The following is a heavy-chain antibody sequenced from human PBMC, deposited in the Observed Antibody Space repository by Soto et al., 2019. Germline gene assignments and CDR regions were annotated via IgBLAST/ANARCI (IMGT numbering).Heavy chain of an antibody. V-gene: IGHV1-69*12. CDR2: IIPIFGTA. D-gene: IGHD5-12*01. Sequence: QVQLVQSGAEVKKPGSSVKVSCKASGGTFSSYAISWVRQAPGQGLEWMGGIIPIFGTANYAQKFQGRVTITAXXSXSXXYMELSSLRSEDTAVYYCARVGIGEDGYNWAGFDYWGQGTLVTVSS. CDR1: GGTFSSYA. J-gene: IGHJ4*02. CDR3: ARVGIGEDGYNWAGFDY.